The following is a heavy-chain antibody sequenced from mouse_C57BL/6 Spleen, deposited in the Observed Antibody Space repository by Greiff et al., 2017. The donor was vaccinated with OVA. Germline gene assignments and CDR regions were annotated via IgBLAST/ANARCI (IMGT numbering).Heavy chain of an antibody. CDR1: GFTFSSYG. J-gene: IGHJ4*01. V-gene: IGHV5-6*01. CDR2: ISSGGSYT. Sequence: EVQGVESGGDLVKPGGSLKLSCAASGFTFSSYGMSWVRQTPDKRLEWVATISSGGSYTYYPDSVKGRFTISRDNAKNTLYLQMNSLKSEDTAMYYCARKEDYYGSSYAMDYWGQGTSVTVSS. D-gene: IGHD1-1*01. CDR3: ARKEDYYGSSYAMDY.